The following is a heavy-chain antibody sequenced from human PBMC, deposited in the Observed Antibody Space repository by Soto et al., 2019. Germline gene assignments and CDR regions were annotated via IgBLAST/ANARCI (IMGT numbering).Heavy chain of an antibody. Sequence: SDTQSLTCTVSGGSISSGGYYWSWIRQHPGKGLEWIGYIYYSGSTYYNPSLKSRVTISVDTSKNQFSLKLSSVTAADTAVYYCARVRATYNWFDPWGQGTLVTGSS. V-gene: IGHV4-31*03. CDR3: ARVRATYNWFDP. CDR1: GGSISSGGYY. CDR2: IYYSGST. J-gene: IGHJ5*02.